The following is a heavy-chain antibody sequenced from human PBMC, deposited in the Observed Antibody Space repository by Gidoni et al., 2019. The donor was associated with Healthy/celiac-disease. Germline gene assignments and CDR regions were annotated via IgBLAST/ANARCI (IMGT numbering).Heavy chain of an antibody. Sequence: EVQLLVSGGGLVKPGGSLVLSLAAAGFTVRRYAMSWVPQAPGKGLEWVSAISGSGGSTYYADSVKGRFTISRDNSKNTLYLKMNSLRAEDTAVYYCAKDYYGSGSYYNIPFYYYYGMDVWGQGTTVTVSS. CDR3: AKDYYGSGSYYNIPFYYYYGMDV. J-gene: IGHJ6*02. V-gene: IGHV3-23*01. D-gene: IGHD3-10*01. CDR2: ISGSGGST. CDR1: GFTVRRYA.